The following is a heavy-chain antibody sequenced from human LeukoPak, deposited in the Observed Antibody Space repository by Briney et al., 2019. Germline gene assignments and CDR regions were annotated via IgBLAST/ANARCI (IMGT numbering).Heavy chain of an antibody. Sequence: GGSLRLSCAASGFTFSSYSMNWVRQAPGNGLEWVSYISSSSSTIYYADSVKGRFTISRDNAKNSLYLQMNSLRAEDTAVYYCARITTLRQGYWGQGTLVTVSS. V-gene: IGHV3-48*01. D-gene: IGHD3-22*01. CDR2: ISSSSSTI. J-gene: IGHJ4*02. CDR3: ARITTLRQGY. CDR1: GFTFSSYS.